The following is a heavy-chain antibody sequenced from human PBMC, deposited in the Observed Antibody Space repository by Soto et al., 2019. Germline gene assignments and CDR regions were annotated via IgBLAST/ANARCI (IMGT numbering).Heavy chain of an antibody. CDR2: ISGSGGST. D-gene: IGHD6-6*01. V-gene: IGHV3-23*01. Sequence: GGSLRLSCAASGFTFSSYAMSWVRQAPGKGLEWVSAISGSGGSTYYADSVKGRFTISRDNSKNTLYLQMNSLRAEDTAVYYCAKSFTHSSSYYYYGMDVWGQATTVTLSS. J-gene: IGHJ6*02. CDR1: GFTFSSYA. CDR3: AKSFTHSSSYYYYGMDV.